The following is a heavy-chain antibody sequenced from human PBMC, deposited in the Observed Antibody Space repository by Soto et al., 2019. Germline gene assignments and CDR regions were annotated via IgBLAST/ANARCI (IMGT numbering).Heavy chain of an antibody. Sequence: ASVKVSCKASGYTFTVYYMHWARQAPGQGLEWMGWINPKSGGTMYPQKFQGRVTMTGDTSISTAYMALTRLRSDDTAVYYCARDLAKGGGSAGFDYWGQGTLVTSPQ. D-gene: IGHD1-26*01. V-gene: IGHV1-2*02. CDR1: GYTFTVYY. J-gene: IGHJ4*02. CDR3: ARDLAKGGGSAGFDY. CDR2: INPKSGGT.